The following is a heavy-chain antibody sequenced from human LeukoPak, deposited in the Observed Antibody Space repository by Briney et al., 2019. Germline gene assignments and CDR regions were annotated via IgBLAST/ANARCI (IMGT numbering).Heavy chain of an antibody. CDR2: ISSGDTTI. D-gene: IGHD6-19*01. CDR3: ARDRLAMAGPYYFDY. J-gene: IGHJ4*02. CDR1: GFSFSDYY. V-gene: IGHV3-11*01. Sequence: GGSLRLSCAASGFSFSDYYMNWIRQAPGKGLEWVSYISSGDTTIYYADSAKGRFTISRDNAKNSLYLQMNNLRAEDTAVYYCARDRLAMAGPYYFDYWGQGTLVTVSS.